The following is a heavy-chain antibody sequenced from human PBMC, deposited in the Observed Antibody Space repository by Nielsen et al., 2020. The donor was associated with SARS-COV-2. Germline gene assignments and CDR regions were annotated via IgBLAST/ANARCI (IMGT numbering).Heavy chain of an antibody. CDR2: ISASGSYK. D-gene: IGHD2-8*01. CDR1: GLTFSTYS. CDR3: ATDQYCPNGICSSGGRDY. V-gene: IGHV3-21*01. Sequence: GESLKISCAASGLTFSTYSIMWVRQAPGKGLEWVSHISASGSYKYYADSVKGRFTISRDNAKNSVYPQMNSLRAEDTAVYYCATDQYCPNGICSSGGRDYWGQGTLVAVSS. J-gene: IGHJ4*02.